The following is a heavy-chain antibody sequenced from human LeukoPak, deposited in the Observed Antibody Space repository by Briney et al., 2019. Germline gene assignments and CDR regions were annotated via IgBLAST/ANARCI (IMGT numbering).Heavy chain of an antibody. D-gene: IGHD4-17*01. CDR3: AKDSTVTSLGY. Sequence: GGSLRLSCAASGFTFSSYAMSSVRQAPRTGLEWVSAISGSGGSTYYADSVKGRFTISRDNSKNTLYLQMNSLRAEDTAVYYCAKDSTVTSLGYWGQGTLVTVSS. CDR1: GFTFSSYA. CDR2: ISGSGGST. J-gene: IGHJ4*02. V-gene: IGHV3-23*01.